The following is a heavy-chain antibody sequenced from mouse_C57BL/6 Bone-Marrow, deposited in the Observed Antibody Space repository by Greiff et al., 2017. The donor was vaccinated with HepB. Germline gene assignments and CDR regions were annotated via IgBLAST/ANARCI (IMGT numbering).Heavy chain of an antibody. CDR3: TTIGGYYPSYY. V-gene: IGHV14-4*01. Sequence: VHVKQSGAELVRPGASVKLSCTASGFNIKDDYMHWVKQRPEQGLEWIGWIDPENGDTEYASKFQGKATITADTSSNTAYLQLSSLTSEDTAVYYCTTIGGYYPSYYWGQGTLVTVSA. CDR1: GFNIKDDY. J-gene: IGHJ3*01. CDR2: IDPENGDT. D-gene: IGHD2-3*01.